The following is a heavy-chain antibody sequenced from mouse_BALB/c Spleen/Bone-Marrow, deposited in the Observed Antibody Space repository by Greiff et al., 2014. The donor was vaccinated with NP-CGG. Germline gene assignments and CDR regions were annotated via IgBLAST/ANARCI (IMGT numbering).Heavy chain of an antibody. CDR1: GYAFSSYW. Sequence: VQLQQSGAELVRPGSSVKTSCKASGYAFSSYWMTWVKQRPGQGLEWIGQIYPGDGETNYNGKFKGKATLTADKSSSTAYMQLSGLTSEDSAVYFCAKVTTGFAYWGQGTLVTVSA. D-gene: IGHD2-2*01. J-gene: IGHJ3*01. CDR2: IYPGDGET. V-gene: IGHV1-80*01. CDR3: AKVTTGFAY.